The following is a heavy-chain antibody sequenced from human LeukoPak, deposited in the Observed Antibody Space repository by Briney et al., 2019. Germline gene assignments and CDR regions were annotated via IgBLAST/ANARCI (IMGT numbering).Heavy chain of an antibody. Sequence: ASVKVSCKASGYTFTSYGISWVRQAPGQGLEWMGWISAYNGNTNYAQKLQGRVTMTTDTSTSTAYMELRSLRSDDTAVYYCARNDIVVVPAAKHSDAFDIWGQGTMVTVS. J-gene: IGHJ3*02. CDR1: GYTFTSYG. D-gene: IGHD2-2*01. CDR2: ISAYNGNT. V-gene: IGHV1-18*01. CDR3: ARNDIVVVPAAKHSDAFDI.